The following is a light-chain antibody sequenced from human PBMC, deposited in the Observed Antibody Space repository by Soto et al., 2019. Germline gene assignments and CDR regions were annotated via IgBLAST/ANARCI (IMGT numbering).Light chain of an antibody. Sequence: EIVMTQSPATLSVSPGERATLSCRTSQSIGSNLGWYQQKPGQAPRLLIYAASTRATGIPARFSGSGSGTEFTLTISSLQSEDSAVYYCQQYNTWSLITFGQGTRLEIK. J-gene: IGKJ5*01. CDR3: QQYNTWSLIT. CDR1: QSIGSN. V-gene: IGKV3-15*01. CDR2: AAS.